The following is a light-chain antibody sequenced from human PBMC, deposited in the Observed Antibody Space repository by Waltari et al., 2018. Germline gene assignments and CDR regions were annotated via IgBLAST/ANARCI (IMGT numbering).Light chain of an antibody. Sequence: QLVLTQSPSASASLGASVKLTCTLSSGHSNNAVAWHQQQPDKGPRYWMKLNTDGSNIRGDGLAARVSGSSSGAERFLIISSLQFDDEADYYCQTWGSGIWVFGGGTRLTVL. V-gene: IGLV4-69*01. CDR2: LNTDGSN. J-gene: IGLJ3*02. CDR3: QTWGSGIWV. CDR1: SGHSNNA.